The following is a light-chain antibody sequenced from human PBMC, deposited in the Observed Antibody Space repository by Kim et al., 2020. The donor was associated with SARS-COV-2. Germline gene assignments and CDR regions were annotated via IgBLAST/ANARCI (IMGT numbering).Light chain of an antibody. CDR3: SSFTATTKYVV. V-gene: IGLV2-14*03. Sequence: QSITISCTGTSSDIGAHNFVSWYRQRPGKVPRLLIFDVNKRPSGVSARFSASKSGNTASLTVSELQAEDEADYYCSSFTATTKYVVFGGGTRLTVL. CDR2: DVN. CDR1: SSDIGAHNF. J-gene: IGLJ3*02.